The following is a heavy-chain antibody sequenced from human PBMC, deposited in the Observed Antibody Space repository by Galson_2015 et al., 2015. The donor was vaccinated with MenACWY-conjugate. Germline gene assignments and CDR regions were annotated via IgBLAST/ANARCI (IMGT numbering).Heavy chain of an antibody. Sequence: SETLSLTCTVSGGSVSSSSYYWGWIRQPPGKGPEWIGSIYYSGSTNYNPSLKSRVTISVDTSKNRFSLKLSSVTAADTAVYYCARHHYGSGSYYYDVIDYWGQGTLVTVSS. J-gene: IGHJ4*02. CDR2: IYYSGST. D-gene: IGHD3-10*01. CDR1: GGSVSSSSYY. CDR3: ARHHYGSGSYYYDVIDY. V-gene: IGHV4-39*01.